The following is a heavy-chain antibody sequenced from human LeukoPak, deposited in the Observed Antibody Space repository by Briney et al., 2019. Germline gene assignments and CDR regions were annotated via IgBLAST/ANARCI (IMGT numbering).Heavy chain of an antibody. CDR1: GGSFSGYY. CDR3: ARATYHSSGWYGAVDY. V-gene: IGHV4-34*01. D-gene: IGHD6-19*01. Sequence: PSETLSLTCAVYGGSFSGYYWSWIRQPPGKGLEWIGEINHSGSTNYNPSLKSRVTISVDTSKNQFSLKLSSVTAADTAAYYCARATYHSSGWYGAVDYWGQGTLVTVSS. J-gene: IGHJ4*02. CDR2: INHSGST.